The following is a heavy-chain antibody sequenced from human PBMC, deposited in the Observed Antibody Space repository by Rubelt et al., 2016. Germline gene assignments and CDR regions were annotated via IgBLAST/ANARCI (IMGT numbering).Heavy chain of an antibody. V-gene: IGHV4-59*08. D-gene: IGHD3-22*01. Sequence: QVQLQESGPGLVKPSETLSLTRTVSGGSISSYYWSWIRQPPVKGLEWIGYIYYSGSTNYNPSLKRRVTSSVDTSKNQCSLKLSSVTAADTAVYYCARHLHYYYDSSGYHRAGWFDPWGQGTLVTVSS. CDR2: IYYSGST. J-gene: IGHJ5*02. CDR1: GGSISSYY. CDR3: ARHLHYYYDSSGYHRAGWFDP.